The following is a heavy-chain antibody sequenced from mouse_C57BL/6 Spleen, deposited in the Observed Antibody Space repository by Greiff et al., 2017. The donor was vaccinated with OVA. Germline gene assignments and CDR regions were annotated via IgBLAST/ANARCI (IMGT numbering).Heavy chain of an antibody. CDR3: AGYDEGLAY. Sequence: VQLQQPGAELVMPGASVKLSCKASGYTFTSYWMHWVKQRPGQGLEWIGEIDPSDSYTNYNQKFKGKSTLTVDKSSSTAYMQLSSLTSEDSAVYYCAGYDEGLAYWGQGTLVTVSA. J-gene: IGHJ3*01. V-gene: IGHV1-69*01. CDR1: GYTFTSYW. CDR2: IDPSDSYT. D-gene: IGHD2-2*01.